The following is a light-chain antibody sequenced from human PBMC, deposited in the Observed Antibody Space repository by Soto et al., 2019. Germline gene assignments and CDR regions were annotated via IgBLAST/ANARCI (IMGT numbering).Light chain of an antibody. J-gene: IGKJ4*01. Sequence: EIVLTQSPGTLSLSPGESATLSCRASQSISSSSLAWYQQKPGQAPRLLMYDVSTRATDIPDRFSGSGSGTDFTLTVSRLEPEDFAVYYCQQYGGSLTFGGGTKVEIK. CDR1: QSISSSS. CDR2: DVS. CDR3: QQYGGSLT. V-gene: IGKV3-20*01.